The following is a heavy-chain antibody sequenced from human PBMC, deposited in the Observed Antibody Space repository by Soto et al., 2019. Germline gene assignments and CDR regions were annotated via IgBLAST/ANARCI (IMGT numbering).Heavy chain of an antibody. Sequence: VKVSCKASGGTFSSYTISWVRQAPGQGLEWMGRIIPILGVANYAQKFQGRATITADKSTSTAYMELSSLRSEDTAVYYCARGRYTNYYYYVDVWGKGTTVTVSS. D-gene: IGHD1-26*01. CDR2: IIPILGVA. CDR1: GGTFSSYT. J-gene: IGHJ6*03. CDR3: ARGRYTNYYYYVDV. V-gene: IGHV1-69*02.